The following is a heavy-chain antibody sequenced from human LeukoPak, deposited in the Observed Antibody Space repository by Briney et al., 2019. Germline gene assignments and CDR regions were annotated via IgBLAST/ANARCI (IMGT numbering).Heavy chain of an antibody. CDR2: ISGRSSTI. D-gene: IGHD1-26*01. CDR1: AFTFSAYS. Sequence: PGGSLRLSCAASAFTFSAYSMNWVRQAPGKGLEWISYISGRSSTIYYADSVRGRFTISRDNAKNSMYLQMNSLRAEDTAVYYCARDRLTSGSYFFDYWGQGTLVTVSS. J-gene: IGHJ4*02. CDR3: ARDRLTSGSYFFDY. V-gene: IGHV3-48*01.